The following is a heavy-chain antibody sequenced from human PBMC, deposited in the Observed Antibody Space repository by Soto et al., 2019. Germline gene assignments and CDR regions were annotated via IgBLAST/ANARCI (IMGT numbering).Heavy chain of an antibody. J-gene: IGHJ6*02. V-gene: IGHV3-33*01. CDR1: GYIFSGYG. CDR2: IWYDESNK. Sequence: QVQLVESGGGVVQPGRSLRLSCAASGYIFSGYGMHWVRQAPGKGLEWVAVIWYDESNKYYADSVKGRFTISRDNSKNTVFLQTSSLRDEDTGVYYCARDRGLGSSYFAMDVWGQGTTVTVSS. D-gene: IGHD3-10*01. CDR3: ARDRGLGSSYFAMDV.